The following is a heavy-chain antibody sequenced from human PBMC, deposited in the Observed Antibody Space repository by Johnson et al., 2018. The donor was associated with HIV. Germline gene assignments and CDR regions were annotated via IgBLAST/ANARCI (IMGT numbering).Heavy chain of an antibody. CDR1: GFTFSNAW. V-gene: IGHV3-23*04. CDR2: LSGSDDST. J-gene: IGHJ3*02. CDR3: AKPSTESAFDI. Sequence: VQLVESGGGLVKPGGSLRLSCAASGFTFSNAWMSWVRQAPGKGLEWVSALSGSDDSTYYADSVKGRFTISRDNSKNTLYLHMNSLRAEDTALYYCAKPSTESAFDIWGQGTMVTVSS. D-gene: IGHD1-1*01.